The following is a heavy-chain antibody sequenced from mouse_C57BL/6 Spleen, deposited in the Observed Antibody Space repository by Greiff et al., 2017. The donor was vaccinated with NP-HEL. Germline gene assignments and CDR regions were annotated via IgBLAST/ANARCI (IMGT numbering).Heavy chain of an antibody. D-gene: IGHD1-1*01. CDR1: GYTFTSYG. Sequence: VKLMESGAELARPGASVKLSCKASGYTFTSYGISWVKQRTGQGLEWIGEIYPRSGNTYYNEKFKGKATLTADKSSSTAYMELRSLTSEDSAVYFCARDYGSPVPWFAYWGQGTLVTVSA. CDR3: ARDYGSPVPWFAY. V-gene: IGHV1-81*01. CDR2: IYPRSGNT. J-gene: IGHJ3*01.